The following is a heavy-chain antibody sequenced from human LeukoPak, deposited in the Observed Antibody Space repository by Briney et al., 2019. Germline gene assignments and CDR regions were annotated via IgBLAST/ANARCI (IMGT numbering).Heavy chain of an antibody. V-gene: IGHV1-2*02. CDR1: GYTFTGYY. J-gene: IGHJ6*02. D-gene: IGHD6-19*01. Sequence: ASVKVSCKASGYTFTGYYMHWVRQAPGQGLEWMGWINPNSGGTNYAQKFQGRVTMTRDTSISTAYMELSRLRSDDTAVYYCARDSGGWQSVYYYYGMDVWGQGTTVTVSS. CDR3: ARDSGGWQSVYYYYGMDV. CDR2: INPNSGGT.